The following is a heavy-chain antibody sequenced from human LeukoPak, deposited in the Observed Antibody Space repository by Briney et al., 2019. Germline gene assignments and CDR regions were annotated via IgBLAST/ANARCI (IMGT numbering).Heavy chain of an antibody. CDR2: INSDGSST. CDR1: GFTFSSYW. V-gene: IGHV3-74*01. Sequence: GGSLRLSCAASGFTFSSYWMHWVRQAPGKGLVWVSRINSDGSSTSYADSVKGRFTISRDNAKNTLYLQMNSLRAEDTAVYYCGRAGGWASGLDVWGQGTTVTVSS. D-gene: IGHD6-19*01. CDR3: GRAGGWASGLDV. J-gene: IGHJ6*02.